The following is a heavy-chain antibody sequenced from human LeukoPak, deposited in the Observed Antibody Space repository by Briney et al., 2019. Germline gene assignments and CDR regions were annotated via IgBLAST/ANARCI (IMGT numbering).Heavy chain of an antibody. Sequence: GGSLRLSCTASRLTFDDYGMSWVRQAPGKGLEWVSGISGSGGSTYYADSVKGRFTISRDNSKNTLYLQMNSLRAEDTAVYYCAKDTVVHLEWLLYSSFDYWGQGTLVTVSS. D-gene: IGHD3-3*01. CDR2: ISGSGGST. CDR1: RLTFDDYG. V-gene: IGHV3-23*01. J-gene: IGHJ4*02. CDR3: AKDTVVHLEWLLYSSFDY.